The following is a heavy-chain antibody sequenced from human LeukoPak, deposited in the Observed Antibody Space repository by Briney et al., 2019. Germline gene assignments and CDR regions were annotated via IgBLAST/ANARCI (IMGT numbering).Heavy chain of an antibody. D-gene: IGHD6-19*01. Sequence: PSETLSLTCIVSGGSISSHYWTWIRQPPGKGLEYIGYIYYSGNTNYNPSLKSRVTISVDRSKNQFSLKLTSVTAEDTAVYYCARINSGWYFDYWGREPWSPSPQ. J-gene: IGHJ4*02. CDR2: IYYSGNT. CDR1: GGSISSHY. V-gene: IGHV4-59*11. CDR3: ARINSGWYFDY.